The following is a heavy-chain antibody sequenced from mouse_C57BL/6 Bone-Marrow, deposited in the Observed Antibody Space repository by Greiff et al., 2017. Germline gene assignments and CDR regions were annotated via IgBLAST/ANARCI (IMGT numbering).Heavy chain of an antibody. Sequence: VMLVESGAELARPGASVKLSCKASGYTFTSYGISWVKQRTGQGLEWIGEIYPRSGNTYYNEKFKGKATLTADKSSSTAYMELRSLTSEDSAVYFCARGDYYGGEAMDYWGQGTSVTVSS. CDR2: IYPRSGNT. J-gene: IGHJ4*01. CDR1: GYTFTSYG. D-gene: IGHD1-1*01. V-gene: IGHV1-81*01. CDR3: ARGDYYGGEAMDY.